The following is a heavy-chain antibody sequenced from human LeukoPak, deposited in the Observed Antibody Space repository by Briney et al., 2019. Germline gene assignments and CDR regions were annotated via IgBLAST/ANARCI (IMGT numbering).Heavy chain of an antibody. J-gene: IGHJ2*01. Sequence: PSETLSLTCTVSGGSISSSSYYWGWIRQPPGKGLEWIGSIYYSGSTNYNPSLKSRVTISVDTSKNQFSLKLSSVTAADTAVYYCARVDYGGNFRSYWYFDLWGRGTLVTVSS. D-gene: IGHD4-23*01. CDR3: ARVDYGGNFRSYWYFDL. V-gene: IGHV4-39*07. CDR2: IYYSGST. CDR1: GGSISSSSYY.